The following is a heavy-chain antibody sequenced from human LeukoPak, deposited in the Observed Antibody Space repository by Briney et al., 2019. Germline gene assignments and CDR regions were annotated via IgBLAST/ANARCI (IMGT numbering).Heavy chain of an antibody. D-gene: IGHD6-19*01. V-gene: IGHV3-30*18. CDR2: ISYDGSNK. J-gene: IGHJ4*02. Sequence: PGRSLRLSCAASGFTFSSHGMHWVRQAPGKGLEWVAVISYDGSNKCYADSVKGRLTISRDNSKNTLYLQMNSLTADDAALYYCAKDRGQKWLSSSYWGQGTLVTVSS. CDR3: AKDRGQKWLSSSY. CDR1: GFTFSSHG.